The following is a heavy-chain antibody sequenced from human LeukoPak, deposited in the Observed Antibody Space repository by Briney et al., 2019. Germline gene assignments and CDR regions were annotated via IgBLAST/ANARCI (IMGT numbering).Heavy chain of an antibody. CDR3: ARAGEYGDYVTWFDP. J-gene: IGHJ5*02. Sequence: ASVKVSCKASGYTFTGYCMHWVRQAPGQGLEWMGWINPNSGGTNYAQKFQGRVTMTRDTSISTAYMELSRLRSDDTAVYYCARAGEYGDYVTWFDPWGQGTLVTVSS. V-gene: IGHV1-2*02. D-gene: IGHD4-17*01. CDR1: GYTFTGYC. CDR2: INPNSGGT.